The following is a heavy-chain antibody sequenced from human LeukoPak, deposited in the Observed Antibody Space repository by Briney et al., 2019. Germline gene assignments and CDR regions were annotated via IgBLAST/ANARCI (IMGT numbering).Heavy chain of an antibody. V-gene: IGHV2-70*11. Sequence: ESGPTLVKPTQTLTLTCTFSGFSLTSSGVSLSWIRQPPGKALEWLARIDWDDEKYYSSSLKTRLTISKDTSKNQVVLTVSDMDPLDTATYFCARTLYGGTSGYFDFWGQGTLVTVSS. CDR1: GFSLTSSGVS. D-gene: IGHD4/OR15-4a*01. CDR2: IDWDDEK. J-gene: IGHJ4*02. CDR3: ARTLYGGTSGYFDF.